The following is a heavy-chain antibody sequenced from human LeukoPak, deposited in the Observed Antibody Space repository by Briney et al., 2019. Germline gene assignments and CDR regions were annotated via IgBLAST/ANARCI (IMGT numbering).Heavy chain of an antibody. CDR1: GYTFTSYG. D-gene: IGHD3-22*01. J-gene: IGHJ3*02. V-gene: IGHV1-18*01. CDR2: ISAYNGNT. CDR3: ARARYYYDSSGPFDI. Sequence: ASVKVSCKASGYTFTSYGISWVRQAPGQGLEWMGWISAYNGNTNYAQKLQGRVTMTTDTSTSTAYMELRSLRSEDTAVYYCARARYYYDSSGPFDIWGQGTMVTVSS.